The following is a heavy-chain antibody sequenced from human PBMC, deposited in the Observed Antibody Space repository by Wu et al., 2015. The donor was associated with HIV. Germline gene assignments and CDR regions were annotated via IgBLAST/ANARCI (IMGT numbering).Heavy chain of an antibody. CDR2: IIPMFGTT. V-gene: IGHV1-69*13. D-gene: IGHD6-19*01. CDR1: GGTFSSYA. CDR3: ARVVGSSGRDYSYQGMDV. Sequence: QVQLVQSGAEVKKPGSSVKVSCKASGGTFSSYAISWVRQAPGQGPEWMGRIIPMFGTTNYAQRFLGRVTISADESTSTAYMELSSLRSEDTAVYYCARVVGSSGRDYSYQGMDVWGQGTTVTVSS. J-gene: IGHJ6*02.